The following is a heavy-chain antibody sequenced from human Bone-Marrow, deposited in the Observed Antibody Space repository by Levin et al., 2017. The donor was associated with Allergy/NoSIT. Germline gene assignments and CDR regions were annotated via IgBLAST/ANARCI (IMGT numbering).Heavy chain of an antibody. CDR2: IYSCGST. Sequence: PGGSLRLSCAASGFTVSSNYMSWVRQAPGKGLEWVSVIYSCGSTYYADSVKGRFTISRDNSKNTLYLQMNSLRAEDTAVYYCARVSLSSGWYYWGQGTLVTVSS. D-gene: IGHD6-19*01. CDR1: GFTVSSNY. CDR3: ARVSLSSGWYY. V-gene: IGHV3-66*03. J-gene: IGHJ4*02.